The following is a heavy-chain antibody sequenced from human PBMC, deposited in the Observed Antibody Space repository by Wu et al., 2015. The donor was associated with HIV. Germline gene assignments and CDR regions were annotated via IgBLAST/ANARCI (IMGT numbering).Heavy chain of an antibody. D-gene: IGHD2/OR15-2a*01. CDR3: TRAIGTTVITPSLDLDY. CDR1: GYTFSIYG. V-gene: IGHV1-18*01. CDR2: ITPYNGDA. J-gene: IGHJ4*02. Sequence: QVHLVQSGAEVKKPGASVRVSCKASGYTFSIYGVTWVRQAPGHGLEWMGWITPYNGDANYTQRFQGRVTMTTDTSTSTAYMELRSLRSDDTAMYYCTRAIGTTVITPSLDLDYWGQGTLVTVSS.